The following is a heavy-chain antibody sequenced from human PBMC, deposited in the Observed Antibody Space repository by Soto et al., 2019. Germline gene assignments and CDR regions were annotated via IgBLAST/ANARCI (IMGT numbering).Heavy chain of an antibody. CDR3: ARVSSSAYFDY. J-gene: IGHJ4*02. D-gene: IGHD6-13*01. CDR1: GGTFSSYT. Sequence: QVQLVQSGAEVKKPGSSVKVSCKASGGTFSSYTISWVRQAPGQGLEWMGRIIPILGIANYAQKFQGRVTITADKSTSTAYMELSSLRSEDTAVCYCARVSSSAYFDYWGQGTLVTVSS. CDR2: IIPILGIA. V-gene: IGHV1-69*02.